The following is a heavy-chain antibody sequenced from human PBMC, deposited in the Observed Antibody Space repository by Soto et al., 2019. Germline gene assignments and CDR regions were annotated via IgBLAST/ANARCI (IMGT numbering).Heavy chain of an antibody. CDR3: ARLRCSSTSCYFGGYYYYYYMDV. J-gene: IGHJ6*03. D-gene: IGHD2-2*01. V-gene: IGHV4-39*01. CDR2: IYYSGST. CDR1: GGSISSSSYY. Sequence: SETLSLTCTVSGGSISSSSYYWGWIRQPPGKGLEWIGSIYYSGSTYYNPSLKSRVTISVDTSKNQFSLKLSSVTAADTAVYYCARLRCSSTSCYFGGYYYYYYMDVWGKGTTVTVSS.